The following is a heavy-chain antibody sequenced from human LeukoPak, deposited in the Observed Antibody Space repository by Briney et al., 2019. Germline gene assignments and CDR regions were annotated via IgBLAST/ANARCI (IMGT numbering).Heavy chain of an antibody. CDR2: IKQDGSEK. V-gene: IGHV3-7*01. CDR1: GFTFSDYW. CDR3: ARGGSLEDY. Sequence: GGSLRLSCAASGFTFSDYWMNWVRQAPGKGLEWVANIKQDGSEKYYVDSVKGRFTISRDNAMNSLYLQMNSLRVEDTAVYYCARGGSLEDYWGQGTLVTVSS. J-gene: IGHJ4*02. D-gene: IGHD3-3*01.